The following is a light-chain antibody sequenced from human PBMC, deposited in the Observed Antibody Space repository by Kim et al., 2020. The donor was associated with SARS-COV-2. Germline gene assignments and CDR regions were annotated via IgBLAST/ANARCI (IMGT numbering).Light chain of an antibody. V-gene: IGKV1-33*01. Sequence: DIQMTQSPSSLSASVGDRVTITCQASQGIGKNLNWYQQKPGKAPKVLIYDASNLETGVPSRVSGSGFGTEFTFTISSLQPDDVATYFCQQYDNLPLSFGGGTKVDIK. CDR2: DAS. CDR3: QQYDNLPLS. J-gene: IGKJ4*01. CDR1: QGIGKN.